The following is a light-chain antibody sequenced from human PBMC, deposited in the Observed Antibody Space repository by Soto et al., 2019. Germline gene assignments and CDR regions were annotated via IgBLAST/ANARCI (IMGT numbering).Light chain of an antibody. J-gene: IGKJ4*01. V-gene: IGKV1-12*01. CDR1: QNIRFW. CDR2: GAS. CDR3: QQAHSFPLT. Sequence: DIQMTQSPSSVSASVGDRVTITCRASQNIRFWLAWYQQKPGRAPKPLIYGASSLQPGVPSRFSGSGSGTDFTLTIVSLQPEDFATYFCQQAHSFPLTFGGGTKVEI.